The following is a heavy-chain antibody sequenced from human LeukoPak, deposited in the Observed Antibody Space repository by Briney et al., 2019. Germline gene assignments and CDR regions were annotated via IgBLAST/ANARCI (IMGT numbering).Heavy chain of an antibody. CDR2: IYSGGST. CDR3: ARDLGTMIRGVGGDAFDI. CDR1: GFTFSSSA. V-gene: IGHV3-53*01. J-gene: IGHJ3*02. Sequence: PGGSLRLSCAASGFTFSSSAMNWVRQAPGKGLEWVSVIYSGGSTYYADSVRGRFTISRDNSKNTLYLQMNSLRAEDTAVYFCARDLGTMIRGVGGDAFDIWGQGTMVTVSS. D-gene: IGHD3-10*01.